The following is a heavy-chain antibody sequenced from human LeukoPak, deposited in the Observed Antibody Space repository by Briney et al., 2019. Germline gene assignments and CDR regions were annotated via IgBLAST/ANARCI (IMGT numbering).Heavy chain of an antibody. CDR1: GDTFNSYE. J-gene: IGHJ4*02. Sequence: SVKVSCKDSGDTFNSYEITWVRQAPGQGLEWVGGIIPIFDSAKYAQKFQDRVTITADESSNTAYMELSSLTSEDTAIYYCARGVPATIRGGSDYFDFWGQGTLVTVSS. CDR3: ARGVPATIRGGSDYFDF. CDR2: IIPIFDSA. D-gene: IGHD2-2*02. V-gene: IGHV1-69*13.